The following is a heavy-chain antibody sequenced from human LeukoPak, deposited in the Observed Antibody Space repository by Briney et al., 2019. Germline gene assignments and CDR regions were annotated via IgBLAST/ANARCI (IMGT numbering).Heavy chain of an antibody. J-gene: IGHJ4*02. D-gene: IGHD3-3*01. Sequence: GASVKVSCKASGGTFSSYAISWVRQAPGQGLEWMGGIIPIFGTANYAQKFQGRVTITADKSTSTAYMELSSLRSEDTAVYYCATAGYDFWGGYKREFFDYWGQGTLVTVSS. CDR3: ATAGYDFWGGYKREFFDY. V-gene: IGHV1-69*06. CDR1: GGTFSSYA. CDR2: IIPIFGTA.